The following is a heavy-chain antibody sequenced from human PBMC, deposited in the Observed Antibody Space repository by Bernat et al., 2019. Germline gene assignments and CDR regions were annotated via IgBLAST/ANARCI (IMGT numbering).Heavy chain of an antibody. Sequence: QLQLQESGPGLVKPSETLSLTCTVSGGSISSSSYYWGWIRQPPGKGLEWIGSIYYSGSTYYNPSLKSRVTISVDTSKNQFSLKRSSVTAADTAVYYCARHVVRRYDILTGYYGPPSYGMDVWGQGTTVTVSS. V-gene: IGHV4-39*01. CDR2: IYYSGST. D-gene: IGHD3-9*01. J-gene: IGHJ6*02. CDR3: ARHVVRRYDILTGYYGPPSYGMDV. CDR1: GGSISSSSYY.